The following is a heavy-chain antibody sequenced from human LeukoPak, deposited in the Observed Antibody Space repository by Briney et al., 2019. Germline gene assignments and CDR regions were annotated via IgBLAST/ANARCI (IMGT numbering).Heavy chain of an antibody. CDR2: TYYGGST. CDR3: ARSDYGDYSRSDFDP. D-gene: IGHD4-17*01. V-gene: IGHV4-59*01. Sequence: LETLSLTCTVSGGSISSYYWSWIRQPPGKGLEWIGYTYYGGSTNYNPSLKSRVTISVDTYKNQFSLKLSSLTAAGMAVYYCARSDYGDYSRSDFDPWGQGTLVTVSS. CDR1: GGSISSYY. J-gene: IGHJ5*02.